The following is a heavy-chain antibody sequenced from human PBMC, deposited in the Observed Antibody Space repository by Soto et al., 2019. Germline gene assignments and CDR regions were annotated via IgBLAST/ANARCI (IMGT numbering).Heavy chain of an antibody. J-gene: IGHJ4*02. Sequence: EVQLVESGGGLVKPGGSLRLSCAASGFTFSNAWMSWVRQAPGKGLEWVGRIKSKTDGGTTDYAAPVKGRFTISRDDSKNTLYLQMNSLKTEDTAVYYCTTSDTAMGFHDYWGQGTLVTVSS. V-gene: IGHV3-15*01. CDR1: GFTFSNAW. CDR2: IKSKTDGGTT. CDR3: TTSDTAMGFHDY. D-gene: IGHD5-18*01.